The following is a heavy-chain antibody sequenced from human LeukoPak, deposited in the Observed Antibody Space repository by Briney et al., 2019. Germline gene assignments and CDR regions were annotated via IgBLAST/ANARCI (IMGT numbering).Heavy chain of an antibody. Sequence: SVKVSCKASGGTFSSYAISWVRQAPGQGLEWMGGIIPIFGTANYARKFQGRVTITTDESTSTAYMELSSLRSEDTAVYYCARGGSYFDYYYYYMDVWGKGTTVTVSS. CDR2: IIPIFGTA. J-gene: IGHJ6*03. V-gene: IGHV1-69*05. CDR3: ARGGSYFDYYYYYMDV. CDR1: GGTFSSYA. D-gene: IGHD1-26*01.